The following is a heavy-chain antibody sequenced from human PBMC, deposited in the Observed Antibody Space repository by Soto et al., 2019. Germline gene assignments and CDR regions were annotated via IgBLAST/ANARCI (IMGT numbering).Heavy chain of an antibody. CDR1: GGPISSGDYY. CDR3: ASEGSESYSFDH. CDR2: ISHNGNT. V-gene: IGHV4-31*03. Sequence: QVQLQESGPGLVKPSQTLSLTCNVSGGPISSGDYYWSWIRQHPGKGLEWIGYISHNGNTHYNPSLQSGVXXXLXXSQNQFSLNLSSVTVSDTAVYYCASEGSESYSFDHWGQGTLVTVSS. D-gene: IGHD3-10*01. J-gene: IGHJ4*02.